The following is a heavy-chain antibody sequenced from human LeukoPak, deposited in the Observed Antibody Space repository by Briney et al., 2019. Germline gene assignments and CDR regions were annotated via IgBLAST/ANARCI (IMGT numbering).Heavy chain of an antibody. CDR2: INHSGST. J-gene: IGHJ4*02. D-gene: IGHD6-13*01. CDR3: ARGGAAAAGPGYFDY. CDR1: GGSFSGYY. V-gene: IGHV4-34*01. Sequence: PSQTLSLTCAVYGGSFSGYYWSWIRQPPGKGLEWIGEINHSGSTNYNPSLKSRVTISVDTSKNQFSLKLSSVTAADTAVYYCARGGAAAAGPGYFDYWGQGTLVTVSS.